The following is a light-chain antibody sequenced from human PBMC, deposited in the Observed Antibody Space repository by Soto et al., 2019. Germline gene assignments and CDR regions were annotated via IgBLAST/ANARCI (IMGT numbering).Light chain of an antibody. Sequence: QSALTQPASVSGSPGQSITISCTGTSSDVGAYNSVAWYQHNPGKAPKLMIYDVSNRPSGVSSRFSGSKSANTASLSISGLQADDEAYYYCSSYTSSSTLVFGTGTKLTVL. CDR3: SSYTSSSTLV. V-gene: IGLV2-14*01. CDR1: SSDVGAYNS. CDR2: DVS. J-gene: IGLJ1*01.